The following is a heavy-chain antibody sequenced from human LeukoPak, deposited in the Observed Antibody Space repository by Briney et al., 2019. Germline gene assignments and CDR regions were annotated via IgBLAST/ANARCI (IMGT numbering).Heavy chain of an antibody. V-gene: IGHV3-20*04. CDR2: INWNGGST. CDR1: GFTFDDYG. J-gene: IGHJ4*02. Sequence: PGGSLRLSCAASGFTFDDYGMSWVRQAPGKGLEWVSGINWNGGSTGYADSVKGRFTISRDNSKNTLYLQMNSLRAEDTAVYYCAKDPTKFGGVIAVDYWGQGTLVTVSS. D-gene: IGHD3-16*02. CDR3: AKDPTKFGGVIAVDY.